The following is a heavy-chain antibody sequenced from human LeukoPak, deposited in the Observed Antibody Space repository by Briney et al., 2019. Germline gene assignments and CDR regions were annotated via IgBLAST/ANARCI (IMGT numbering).Heavy chain of an antibody. CDR3: AKRARYNSARATDFDS. Sequence: GGSLTLSCAASGCTFSNYAMGGVRQAPGKGREGVSTIRDSGAYGFYADSVKGRFTISRDNSNNLVYLQMNNLRAEDTAEYYCAKRARYNSARATDFDSWGQGTQVTVSS. CDR2: IRDSGAYG. CDR1: GCTFSNYA. J-gene: IGHJ4*02. D-gene: IGHD6-19*01. V-gene: IGHV3-23*01.